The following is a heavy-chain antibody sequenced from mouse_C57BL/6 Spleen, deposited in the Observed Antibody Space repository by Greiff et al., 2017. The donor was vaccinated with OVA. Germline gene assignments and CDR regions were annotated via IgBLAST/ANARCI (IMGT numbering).Heavy chain of an antibody. V-gene: IGHV2-2*01. CDR3: ARNAHYYGSSYGYFDV. J-gene: IGHJ1*03. Sequence: QVQLQQSGPGLVQPSQILSITCTVSGFSLTSYGLHWVRQSPGEGLEWLGVIWSGGSTDYNAAFISRLSISKDNSKSQVFFKMNSLQADDTAIYYCARNAHYYGSSYGYFDVWGTGTTVTVSS. D-gene: IGHD1-1*01. CDR2: IWSGGST. CDR1: GFSLTSYG.